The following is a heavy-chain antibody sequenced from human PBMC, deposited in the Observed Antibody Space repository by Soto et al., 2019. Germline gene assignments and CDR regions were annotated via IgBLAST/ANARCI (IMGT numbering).Heavy chain of an antibody. D-gene: IGHD1-1*01. CDR2: INPNSGGT. Sequence: ASVKVSCKASGYTFNGYYMHWVRQAPGQGLEWMGWINPNSGGTNYAQKFQGWVTMTRDTSISTAYMELSRLRSDDTAVYYCARDPVTTGTTYYYCCGMDVWGQGTTVTVSS. J-gene: IGHJ6*02. CDR1: GYTFNGYY. CDR3: ARDPVTTGTTYYYCCGMDV. V-gene: IGHV1-2*04.